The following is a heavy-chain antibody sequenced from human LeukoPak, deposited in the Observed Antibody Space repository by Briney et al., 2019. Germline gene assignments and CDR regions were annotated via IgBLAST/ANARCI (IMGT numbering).Heavy chain of an antibody. CDR1: GFTFDDYG. D-gene: IGHD6-19*01. Sequence: GGSLRLSCAASGFTFDDYGMSWVRQAPQKGLEWVSGINWNGGNTGYADSVKGRFTIYRDNAKNSLYLQMNSLRAEDTALYYCARDQYSSGWFDYWGQGTLVTVSS. CDR3: ARDQYSSGWFDY. J-gene: IGHJ4*02. CDR2: INWNGGNT. V-gene: IGHV3-20*04.